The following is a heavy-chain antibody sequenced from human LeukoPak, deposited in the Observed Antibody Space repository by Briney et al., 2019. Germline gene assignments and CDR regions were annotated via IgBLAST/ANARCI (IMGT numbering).Heavy chain of an antibody. J-gene: IGHJ4*02. CDR1: GYTFTGYY. Sequence: RWASVKVSCKASGYTFTGYYMHWVRQAPGQGLEWMGRINPNSGGTNYAQKFQGRVTMTRDTSISTAYMELSRLRSNDTAVYYCARGLDPHYFDYWGQGTLVTVSS. CDR2: INPNSGGT. CDR3: ARGLDPHYFDY. V-gene: IGHV1-2*06. D-gene: IGHD6-6*01.